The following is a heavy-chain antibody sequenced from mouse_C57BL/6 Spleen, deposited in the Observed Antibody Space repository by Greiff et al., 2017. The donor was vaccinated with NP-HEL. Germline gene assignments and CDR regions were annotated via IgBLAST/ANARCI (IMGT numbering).Heavy chain of an antibody. D-gene: IGHD2-4*01. Sequence: VQLQQSGAELVKPGASVKLSCTASGFNIKDYYMHWVKQRTEQGLEWIGRIDPEDGDTKYAPKFQGKATITADTSSNTAYLQLSSLTSEDTAVYYCARDDYLAWFAYWGQGTLVTVSA. V-gene: IGHV14-2*01. J-gene: IGHJ3*01. CDR3: ARDDYLAWFAY. CDR2: IDPEDGDT. CDR1: GFNIKDYY.